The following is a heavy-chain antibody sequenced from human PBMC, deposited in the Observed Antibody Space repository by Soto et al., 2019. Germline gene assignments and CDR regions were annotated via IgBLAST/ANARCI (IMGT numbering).Heavy chain of an antibody. Sequence: SETLSLTCAVYGGSFSGYYWSWIRQPPGKGLEWIGEINHSGSTNYNPSLKSRVTISVDTSKNQFSLKLSSVTAADTAVYYCARKGGGEDTAMTFDHWGQGTLVTVSS. CDR3: ARKGGGEDTAMTFDH. CDR1: GGSFSGYY. D-gene: IGHD5-18*01. CDR2: INHSGST. V-gene: IGHV4-34*01. J-gene: IGHJ5*02.